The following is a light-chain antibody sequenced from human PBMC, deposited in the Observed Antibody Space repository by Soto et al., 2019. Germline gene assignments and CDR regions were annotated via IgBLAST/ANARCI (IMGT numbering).Light chain of an antibody. V-gene: IGKV3-20*01. J-gene: IGKJ4*01. CDR1: QRVSASY. Sequence: EVVLTQSPGTLSLSPGERATLSCRASQRVSASYLAWYQQKPGQAPRLLIYGASTRATGFPDRFSGSGSGTDFTLTISRLEPEDFAVYYCQQYGSSPLTFGGGTKVEIK. CDR2: GAS. CDR3: QQYGSSPLT.